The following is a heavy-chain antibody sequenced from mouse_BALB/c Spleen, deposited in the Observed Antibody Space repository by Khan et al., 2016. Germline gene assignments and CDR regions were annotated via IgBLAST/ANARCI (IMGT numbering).Heavy chain of an antibody. CDR2: VRNKANGYTT. Sequence: EVELVESGGGLVQPGGSLRLSCTTSGFTFTDYYMSWVRQPPGAAPEWLGFVRNKANGYTTEYNASVKGRCTIPRDNSQSILYRQMNTLRSYDVATYYCASDLNDGYYWYFDVWGAGTTVTFSS. J-gene: IGHJ1*01. V-gene: IGHV7-3*02. CDR3: ASDLNDGYYWYFDV. CDR1: GFTFTDYY. D-gene: IGHD2-3*01.